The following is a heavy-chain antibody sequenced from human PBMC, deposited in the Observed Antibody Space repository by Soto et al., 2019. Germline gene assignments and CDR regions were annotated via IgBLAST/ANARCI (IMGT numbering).Heavy chain of an antibody. CDR3: AKDVNYDVLTGYSYY. Sequence: PGGSLRLSCAASGFTFSSYAMHWVRQAPGKGLEWVAVISYDGSNKYYADSVKGRFTVSRDNSKNTLYLQMNSLRAEDTAVYFCAKDVNYDVLTGYSYYWGQGTLVTVSS. J-gene: IGHJ4*02. D-gene: IGHD3-9*01. V-gene: IGHV3-30-3*02. CDR2: ISYDGSNK. CDR1: GFTFSSYA.